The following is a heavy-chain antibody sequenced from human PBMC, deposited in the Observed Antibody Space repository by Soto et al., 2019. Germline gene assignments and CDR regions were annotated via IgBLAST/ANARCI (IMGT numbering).Heavy chain of an antibody. CDR2: VYYTGST. CDR1: GGSISGSY. Sequence: KPSETLSLTSSVSGGSISGSYWSWIRQSPGKGLEWLGYVYYTGSTNYSPSLRSRVSISVDTSKNEFSLRLSSVTAADTAVYFCARSVAVPGAHIDYWGQGTQVTVSS. CDR3: ARSVAVPGAHIDY. J-gene: IGHJ4*02. D-gene: IGHD6-19*01. V-gene: IGHV4-59*01.